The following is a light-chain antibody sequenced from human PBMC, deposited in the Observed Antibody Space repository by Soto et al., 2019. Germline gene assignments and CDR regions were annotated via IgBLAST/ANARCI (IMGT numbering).Light chain of an antibody. CDR2: DAS. J-gene: IGKJ4*02. CDR1: QSVTTS. CDR3: QQRNKWPLT. Sequence: EIVLTQSPATLLLSPGERATLSCRASQSVTTSLIWYQQKPGQAPRLLMYDASKRGTGIPARFSGGGSGTDFTLTISSLGPEDSAVYYCQQRNKWPLTFGGGTKVEI. V-gene: IGKV3-11*01.